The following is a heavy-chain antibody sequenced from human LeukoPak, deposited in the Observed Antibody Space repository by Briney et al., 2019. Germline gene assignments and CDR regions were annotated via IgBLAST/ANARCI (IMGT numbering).Heavy chain of an antibody. CDR3: ARHGEGATIDS. CDR1: GFTFSSYA. D-gene: IGHD1-26*01. J-gene: IGHJ4*02. CDR2: ISYDGSNK. Sequence: GGSLRLSCAASGFTFSSYAMPWVRQAPGKGLEWVAVISYDGSNKYYADSVKGRFTISRDNSKNTLYLQMNSLRAEDTAVYYCARHGEGATIDSWGQGTLVTVSS. V-gene: IGHV3-30-3*01.